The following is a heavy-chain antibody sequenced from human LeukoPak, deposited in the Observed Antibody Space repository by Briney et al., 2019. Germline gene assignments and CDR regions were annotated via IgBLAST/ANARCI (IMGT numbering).Heavy chain of an antibody. CDR3: ATLMRGPTGYSGYGGEDY. V-gene: IGHV3-23*01. D-gene: IGHD5-12*01. CDR2: ITGSGGST. J-gene: IGHJ4*02. CDR1: GFTLSNYA. Sequence: PGGSLRLSCAASGFTLSNYAMTWVRQAQGKGLQWVSAITGSGGSTSYADSVKGRFAISRDNSKNTLYLQMNSLRAEDTAVYYCATLMRGPTGYSGYGGEDYWGQGTLVTVSS.